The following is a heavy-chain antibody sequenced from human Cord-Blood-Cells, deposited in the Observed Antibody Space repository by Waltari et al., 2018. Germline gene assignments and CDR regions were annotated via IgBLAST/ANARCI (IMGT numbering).Heavy chain of an antibody. Sequence: QVQLVQSGAEVKKPGASVKVSCKASGYTFTGYYMHWVRQAPGQGLEWIGWINPNSGGTNYAQKVRGRVTMARDTAISTAYMELSRLRSDDTAVYYCASIAAAGTRAFDIWGQGTMVTVSS. CDR3: ASIAAAGTRAFDI. CDR1: GYTFTGYY. V-gene: IGHV1-2*02. CDR2: INPNSGGT. D-gene: IGHD6-13*01. J-gene: IGHJ3*02.